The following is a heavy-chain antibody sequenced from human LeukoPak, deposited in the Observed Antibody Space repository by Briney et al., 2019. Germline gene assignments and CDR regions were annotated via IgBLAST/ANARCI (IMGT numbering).Heavy chain of an antibody. J-gene: IGHJ4*02. CDR2: INPNSGGT. Sequence: GASVKVSCKASGYTFNDYYIHWMRQAPGQGLEWMGWINPNSGGTNYAQNFQGRVTMTRDTSISTAYMELSRLRSDDTAVYYCAREVDYYDSSDYFPLGYWGQGTLVTVSS. CDR3: AREVDYYDSSDYFPLGY. CDR1: GYTFNDYY. V-gene: IGHV1-2*02. D-gene: IGHD3-22*01.